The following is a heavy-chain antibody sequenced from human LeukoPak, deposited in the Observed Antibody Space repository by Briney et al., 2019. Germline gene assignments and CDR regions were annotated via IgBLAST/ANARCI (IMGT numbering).Heavy chain of an antibody. J-gene: IGHJ5*02. D-gene: IGHD3-22*01. Sequence: SDPLSLTCTVSGGPMSSYYGIWIRQPPGKGLEWIGYIYTSGSPNYNPSLKSRVTISIDTSKNQFSLKLSSVTSADTAVYYCARPYYYDSRIDPWGQGTRVTVSS. CDR3: ARPYYYDSRIDP. CDR2: IYTSGSP. CDR1: GGPMSSYY. V-gene: IGHV4-4*09.